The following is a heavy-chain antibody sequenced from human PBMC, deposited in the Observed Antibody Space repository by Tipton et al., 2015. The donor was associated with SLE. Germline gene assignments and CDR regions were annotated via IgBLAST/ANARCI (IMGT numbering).Heavy chain of an antibody. CDR1: GGSVSSTSYY. CDR3: AKTELIGNTND. Sequence: TLSLTCTVSGGSVSSTSYYWSWLRQPAGKTLEWIGHIYATGTTDYNPSLRSRVTISLDTSKNQFSLKLTSMTAADTVVYYCAKTELIGNTNDWGQGTLVTVSS. CDR2: IYATGTT. D-gene: IGHD1-7*01. J-gene: IGHJ4*02. V-gene: IGHV4-61*09.